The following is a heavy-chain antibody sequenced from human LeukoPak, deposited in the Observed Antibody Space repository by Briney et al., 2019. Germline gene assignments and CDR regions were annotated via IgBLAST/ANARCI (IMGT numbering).Heavy chain of an antibody. D-gene: IGHD4-11*01. CDR1: GGSFSGYY. CDR3: ARYSNYGDYYYYYMDV. Sequence: SSETLSLTCAVYGGSFSGYYWSWIRQPPGKGLEWIGYIYYSGSTNYNPSLKSRVTISVDTSKNQFSLKLSSVTAADTAVYYCARYSNYGDYYYYYMDVWGKGTTVTVSS. CDR2: IYYSGST. J-gene: IGHJ6*03. V-gene: IGHV4-59*01.